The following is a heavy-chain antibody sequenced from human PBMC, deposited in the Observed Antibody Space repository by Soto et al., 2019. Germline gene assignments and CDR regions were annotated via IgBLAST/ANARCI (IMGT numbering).Heavy chain of an antibody. D-gene: IGHD3-22*01. CDR3: AKAGYYDSSGYSGYFQH. J-gene: IGHJ1*01. Sequence: QVQLVESGGGVVQPGRSLRLSCAASGFTFSSYGMHWVRQAPSKGLEWVAVISYDGSNKYYADSVKGRFTISRDNSKNTLYLQMNSLRAQYMAVYYCAKAGYYDSSGYSGYFQHWGQGTLVTVSS. V-gene: IGHV3-30*18. CDR1: GFTFSSYG. CDR2: ISYDGSNK.